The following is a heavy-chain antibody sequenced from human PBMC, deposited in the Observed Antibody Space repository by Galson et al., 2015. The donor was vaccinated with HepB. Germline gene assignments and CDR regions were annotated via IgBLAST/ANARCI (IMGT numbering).Heavy chain of an antibody. V-gene: IGHV3-48*02. CDR1: GFTFSSYS. J-gene: IGHJ6*02. CDR3: ARAHSSSWYYYYYGMDV. CDR2: ISSSSSTI. Sequence: SLRLSCAASGFTFSSYSMNWVRQAPGKGLEWVSYISSSSSTIYYADSVTGRFTISRDNAKNSLYLQMNSLRDEDTAVYYCARAHSSSWYYYYYGMDVWGQGTTVTVSS. D-gene: IGHD6-13*01.